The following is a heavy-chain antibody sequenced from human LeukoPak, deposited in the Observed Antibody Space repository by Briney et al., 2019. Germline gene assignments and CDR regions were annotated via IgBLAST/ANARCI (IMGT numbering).Heavy chain of an antibody. CDR2: IKHDGSET. D-gene: IGHD5-12*01. CDR3: VKDRGGYVKYRTFES. J-gene: IGHJ1*01. CDR1: GFTFRDYW. Sequence: GGSLRLSCATSGFTFRDYWLSWVRQAPGMGLEWVANIKHDGSETYYVASVKGRFTISKDIPKNSLYLQMNNLKTEDTAVYYGVKDRGGYVKYRTFESWGQGTLVTVSS. V-gene: IGHV3-7*01.